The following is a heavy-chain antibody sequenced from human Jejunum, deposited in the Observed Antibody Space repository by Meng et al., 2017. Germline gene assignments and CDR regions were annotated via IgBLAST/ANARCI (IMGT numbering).Heavy chain of an antibody. V-gene: IGHV3-48*03. Sequence: GGSLRLSCAASGFTFSSYEMNWVRQAPGKGLEWVSYIGISSSSIYYADSVKERFTISRDDATKSLYLQMNSLRAEDTAVYYCARNGLPGVLFEIWGQGTMVTVSS. J-gene: IGHJ3*02. CDR2: IGISSSSI. D-gene: IGHD3/OR15-3a*01. CDR1: GFTFSSYE. CDR3: ARNGLPGVLFEI.